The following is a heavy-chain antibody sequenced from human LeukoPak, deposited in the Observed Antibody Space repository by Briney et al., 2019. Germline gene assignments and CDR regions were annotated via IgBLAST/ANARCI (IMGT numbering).Heavy chain of an antibody. J-gene: IGHJ4*02. CDR1: GYTFTSYG. CDR2: ISAYNGNT. V-gene: IGHV1-18*01. Sequence: VASVKVSCKASGYTFTSYGISWVRQAPGQGLEWMGWISAYNGNTNYAQKLQGRVTMTTDTSTSTAYMELRSLRSDDTAVYYCARDGEDIVVVPAAVAYFDYWGQGTLVTVSS. CDR3: ARDGEDIVVVPAAVAYFDY. D-gene: IGHD2-2*01.